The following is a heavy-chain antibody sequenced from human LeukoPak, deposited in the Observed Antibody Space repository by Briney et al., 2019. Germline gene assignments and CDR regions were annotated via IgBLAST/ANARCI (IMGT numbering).Heavy chain of an antibody. CDR3: ARAVAGTLFAFDI. D-gene: IGHD6-19*01. Sequence: GWSLRLSCAASRFTFRSYWMSWVRQAPGKELEWVANIKQDGREKYYVDSVKGRFTISRDNAKNPLYLQMNSLRAEDTAVYYCARAVAGTLFAFDIWGQGTMVTVSS. CDR2: IKQDGREK. CDR1: RFTFRSYW. J-gene: IGHJ3*02. V-gene: IGHV3-7*01.